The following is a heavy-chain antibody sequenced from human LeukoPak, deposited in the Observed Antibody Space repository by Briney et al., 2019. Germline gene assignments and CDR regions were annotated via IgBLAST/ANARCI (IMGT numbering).Heavy chain of an antibody. CDR1: GFTFSSFA. CDR2: ISSSSSYI. CDR3: ARAPTFSGWFDY. D-gene: IGHD6-19*01. V-gene: IGHV3-21*01. J-gene: IGHJ4*02. Sequence: GGTLRLSCAASGFTFSSFAMSWVRQAPGKGLEWVSSISSSSSYIYYADSVKGRFTISRDNAKNSLNLQMNSLRVEDTAVYYCARAPTFSGWFDYWGQGTLVTVSS.